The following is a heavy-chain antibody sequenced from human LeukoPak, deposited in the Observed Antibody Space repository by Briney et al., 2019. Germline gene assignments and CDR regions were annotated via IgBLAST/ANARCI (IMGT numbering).Heavy chain of an antibody. J-gene: IGHJ5*02. D-gene: IGHD3-10*01. V-gene: IGHV3-23*01. CDR1: GFTFSSYS. CDR3: AKLKSTWFGESLPGWFDP. Sequence: PGGSLRLSCAASGFTFSSYSMNWVRQAPGKGLEWVSAISGSGGSTYYADSVKGRFTISRDNSENTLYLQMNSLRAEDTAVYYCAKLKSTWFGESLPGWFDPWGQGTLVTVSS. CDR2: ISGSGGST.